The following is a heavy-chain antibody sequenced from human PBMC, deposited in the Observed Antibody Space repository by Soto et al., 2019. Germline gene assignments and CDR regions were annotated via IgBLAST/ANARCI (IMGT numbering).Heavy chain of an antibody. CDR1: GYSFTTYW. V-gene: IGHV5-51*03. CDR2: IYPGDSDT. J-gene: IGHJ6*02. Sequence: EVQLVPSGAEVKEPGESLKISCKGSGYSFTTYWIGWVRQMPGKGLEWMGIIYPGDSDTRYSPSFQGQVTISADKSISTAYLQWSSLKASDTAMYYCARAMVRGKNYYGVDVWGQGTTVTVSS. CDR3: ARAMVRGKNYYGVDV. D-gene: IGHD3-10*01.